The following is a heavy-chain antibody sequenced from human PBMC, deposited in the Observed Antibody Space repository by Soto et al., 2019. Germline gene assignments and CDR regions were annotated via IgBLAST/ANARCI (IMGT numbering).Heavy chain of an antibody. Sequence: QVQLQESGRGLVKPSQPLFLTCTVSGGSISSGGYYWSWIRQHTGKGLEWIGYTYYSGSTYYNPSLKSRVTISVDTSKNEFSLKLSSVTAADTAVYYCARGKDRGSWSYCNALDYWGQGTLVTVSS. CDR1: GGSISSGGYY. V-gene: IGHV4-31*03. J-gene: IGHJ4*02. CDR2: TYYSGST. D-gene: IGHD3-10*01. CDR3: ARGKDRGSWSYCNALDY.